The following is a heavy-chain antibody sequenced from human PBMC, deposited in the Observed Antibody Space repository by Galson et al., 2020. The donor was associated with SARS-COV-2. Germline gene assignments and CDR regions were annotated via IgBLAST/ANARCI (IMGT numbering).Heavy chain of an antibody. J-gene: IGHJ6*02. CDR1: GYTFTDYY. Sequence: ASVKVSCKASGYTFTDYYIHWVRQAPGQGLEWMGWVNPKSGGTKEAQKFQGRVTMTRDTSISIAYMELSRLRSDDTAVYYCARLRYDDILTGYVEDVWGQGTRVTVAS. D-gene: IGHD3-9*01. CDR3: ARLRYDDILTGYVEDV. CDR2: VNPKSGGT. V-gene: IGHV1-2*02.